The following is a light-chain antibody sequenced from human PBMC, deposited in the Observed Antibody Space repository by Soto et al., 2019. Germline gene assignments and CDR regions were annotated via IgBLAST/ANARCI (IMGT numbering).Light chain of an antibody. CDR3: QQYNNWPPST. CDR1: TSVSSN. J-gene: IGKJ5*01. CDR2: GAS. V-gene: IGKV3-15*01. Sequence: EIVITQSLATLSVSPGERATFSCRASTSVSSNLAWYQQKPGQAPRLLIYGASTRATGIRARFSGSGSGTEFPLNSSSLRSEGFAVYSCQQYNNWPPSTFGQGTRLEIK.